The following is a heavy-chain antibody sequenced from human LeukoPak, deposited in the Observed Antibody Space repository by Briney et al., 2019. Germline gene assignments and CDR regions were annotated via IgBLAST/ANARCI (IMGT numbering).Heavy chain of an antibody. CDR3: TRGAGWLIDY. CDR2: FYNSGRS. Sequence: SETLSLTCTVSDDSISDYYRGWIRQPPGKGLEWIGYFYNSGRSTYNPSLKSRVTISADTSKNHFSLKLNSVTTADTAVYYCTRGAGWLIDYSGQGILVTVSS. J-gene: IGHJ4*02. V-gene: IGHV4-59*01. D-gene: IGHD3-16*01. CDR1: DDSISDYY.